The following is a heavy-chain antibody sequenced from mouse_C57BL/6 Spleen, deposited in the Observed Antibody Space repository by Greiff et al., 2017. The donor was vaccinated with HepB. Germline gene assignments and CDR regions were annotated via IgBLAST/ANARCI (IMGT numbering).Heavy chain of an antibody. CDR3: ARLTGGYYCDY. CDR2: IDPSDSET. CDR1: GYTFTSYW. V-gene: IGHV1-52*01. Sequence: VQLQQPGAELVRPGSSVKLSCKASGYTFTSYWMHWVKQRPIQGLEWIGNIDPSDSETHYNQKFKDKATLTVDKSSSTAYMQLSSLTSEDSAVYYCARLTGGYYCDYWGQGTTLTVSS. J-gene: IGHJ2*01.